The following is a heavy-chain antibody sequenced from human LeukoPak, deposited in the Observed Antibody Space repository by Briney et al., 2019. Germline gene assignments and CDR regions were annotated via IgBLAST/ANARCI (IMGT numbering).Heavy chain of an antibody. D-gene: IGHD3-22*01. J-gene: IGHJ4*02. CDR2: IWYDGSNI. V-gene: IGHV3-33*01. CDR3: ARARDNYDISSFSALDY. Sequence: PGGALRLSCAAPRFSFRSYGTHGVRPAPRKGLEWLAVIWYDGSNIYYADSVKGRFAISRDNSKNTLSLLLNSLRAEDTAVYYCARARDNYDISSFSALDYWGQGTLVTVSS. CDR1: RFSFRSYG.